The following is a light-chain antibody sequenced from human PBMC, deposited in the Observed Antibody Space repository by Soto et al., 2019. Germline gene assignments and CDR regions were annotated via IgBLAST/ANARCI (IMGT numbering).Light chain of an antibody. CDR1: TGPVTSSLY. V-gene: IGLV7-46*01. Sequence: QAVVTQEPSLTVSPGGTVTLTCGSDTGPVTSSLYPYWFQQKPGQAPRTLIYDTNNKHSWTPARFSGSLLGGKAALTLSGAQPEDEADYYCLLSSPNTPWVFGGGTKVTVL. CDR2: DTN. J-gene: IGLJ3*02. CDR3: LLSSPNTPWV.